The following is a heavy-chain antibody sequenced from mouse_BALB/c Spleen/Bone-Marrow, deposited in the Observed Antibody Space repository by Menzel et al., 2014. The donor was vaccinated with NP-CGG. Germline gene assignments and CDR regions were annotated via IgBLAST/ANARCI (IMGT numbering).Heavy chain of an antibody. CDR2: INPYNDGT. V-gene: IGHV1-14*01. J-gene: IGHJ2*01. D-gene: IGHD6-1*01. CDR3: ARRGRIAEALGY. Sequence: LVESGPEQVKPGASVKMSCKASGYTFTSYVMHWVKQEPGQGLEWIGYINPYNDGTKYNEKFKGKATLTSDKSSSTAYMELSSLTSEDSAVYYCARRGRIAEALGYWGQGTTLTVSS. CDR1: GYTFTSYV.